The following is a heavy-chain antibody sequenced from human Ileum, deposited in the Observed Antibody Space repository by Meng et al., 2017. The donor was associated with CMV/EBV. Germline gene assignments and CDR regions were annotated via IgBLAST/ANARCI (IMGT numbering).Heavy chain of an antibody. CDR3: ARDTTGHGNWFDP. V-gene: IGHV4-39*07. CDR1: GGSISGSSYY. D-gene: IGHD1-26*01. CDR2: IYYSGST. Sequence: SETLFLTCTVSGGSISGSSYYWGWIRQPPGKGLEWIGSIYYSGSTYYNLSLKSPVTISVDTSKNQFSLRLSSVTAADTAVYYCARDTTGHGNWFDPWGQGTLVTVSS. J-gene: IGHJ5*02.